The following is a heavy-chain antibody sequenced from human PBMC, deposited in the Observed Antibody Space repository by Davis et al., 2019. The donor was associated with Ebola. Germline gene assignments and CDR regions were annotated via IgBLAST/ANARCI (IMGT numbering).Heavy chain of an antibody. CDR3: ARDFGNYYDSSGYYYRWDDAFDI. CDR1: GYAFTSYG. J-gene: IGHJ3*02. D-gene: IGHD3-22*01. Sequence: ASVKVSCKASGYAFTSYGISWVRQAPGQGLEWMGWISAYNGNTNYAQKLQGRVTMTTDTSTSTAYMELRSLRSDDTAVYYCARDFGNYYDSSGYYYRWDDAFDIWGQGTMVTVSS. V-gene: IGHV1-18*01. CDR2: ISAYNGNT.